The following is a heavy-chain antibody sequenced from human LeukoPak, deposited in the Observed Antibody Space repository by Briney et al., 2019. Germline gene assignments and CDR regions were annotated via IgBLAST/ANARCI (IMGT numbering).Heavy chain of an antibody. Sequence: TSETLSLTCAVYGGSFSGYYWSWIRQPPGKGLEWIGEINHSGSTNYNPSLKSRVTISVDTSKNQLSLKLSSVTAADTAVYYCARARELRRIDYWGQGTLVTVSS. CDR3: ARARELRRIDY. CDR1: GGSFSGYY. V-gene: IGHV4-34*01. D-gene: IGHD1-26*01. J-gene: IGHJ4*02. CDR2: INHSGST.